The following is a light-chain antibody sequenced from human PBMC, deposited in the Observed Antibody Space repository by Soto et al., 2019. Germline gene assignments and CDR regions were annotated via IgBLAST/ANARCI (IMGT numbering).Light chain of an antibody. Sequence: QSVLTQPPSASGTPGQMVTISCSGSSSNIGSNTVNWYQQLPGMAPKLLIYNNSQRPSWVPDRFSGSKSGTSASLAISGLQSEDEADSYCAAWDDSLRGLEFGGGTKLTVL. V-gene: IGLV1-44*01. CDR2: NNS. CDR3: AAWDDSLRGLE. CDR1: SSNIGSNT. J-gene: IGLJ2*01.